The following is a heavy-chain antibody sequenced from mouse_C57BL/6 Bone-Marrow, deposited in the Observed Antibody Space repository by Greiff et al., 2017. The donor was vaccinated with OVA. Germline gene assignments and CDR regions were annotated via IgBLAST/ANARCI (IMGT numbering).Heavy chain of an antibody. V-gene: IGHV1-69*01. CDR1: GYTFTSYW. CDR3: EREADYYGSSYFDY. CDR2: IDPSDSYT. J-gene: IGHJ2*01. D-gene: IGHD1-1*01. Sequence: QVQLQQPGAELVMPGASVKLSCKASGYTFTSYWMHWVKQRPGQGLEWIGEIDPSDSYTNYNQKFKGKSTLTVDKSSSTAYMQLSSLTSEDSAVYYCEREADYYGSSYFDYWGQGTTLTVSA.